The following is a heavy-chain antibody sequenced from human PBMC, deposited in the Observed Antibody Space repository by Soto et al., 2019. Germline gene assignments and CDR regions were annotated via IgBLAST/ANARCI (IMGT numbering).Heavy chain of an antibody. CDR3: ARLPYGSGSYPEDMYYYYGMDV. Sequence: ASVKVSCKASGYTFTGYYMHWVRQAPGQGLEWMGWINPNSGGTNYAQKFQGWVTMTRDTSISTAYMELSRLRSDDTAVYYCARLPYGSGSYPEDMYYYYGMDVWGQGTTVTVSS. D-gene: IGHD3-10*01. CDR2: INPNSGGT. J-gene: IGHJ6*02. V-gene: IGHV1-2*04. CDR1: GYTFTGYY.